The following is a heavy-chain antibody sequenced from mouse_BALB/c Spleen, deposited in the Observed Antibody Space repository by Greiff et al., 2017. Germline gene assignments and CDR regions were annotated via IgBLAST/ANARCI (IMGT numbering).Heavy chain of an antibody. CDR1: GYSITSGYY. CDR2: ISYDGSN. D-gene: IGHD2-3*01. J-gene: IGHJ4*01. V-gene: IGHV3-6*02. CDR3: ARDPGLLPTGNYAMDY. Sequence: EVQLQESGPGLVKPSQSLSLTCSVTGYSITSGYYWNWIRQFPGNKLEWMGYISYDGSNNYNPSLKNRISITRDTSKNQFFLKLNSVTTEDTATYYCARDPGLLPTGNYAMDYWGQGTSVTVSS.